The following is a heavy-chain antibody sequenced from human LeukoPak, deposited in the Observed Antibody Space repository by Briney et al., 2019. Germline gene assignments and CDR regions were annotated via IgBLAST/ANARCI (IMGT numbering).Heavy chain of an antibody. D-gene: IGHD5-18*01. CDR1: GYRFTSFW. Sequence: GESLKISCKGSGYRFTSFWIGWVRQMPGKGLEWMGIIYPGDSDTRYSPSFQGQVTISADKSISTAYLQWSSLKASDTAMYYCASTTTPQLSGAFDIWGQGTMVTVSS. CDR2: IYPGDSDT. J-gene: IGHJ3*02. CDR3: ASTTTPQLSGAFDI. V-gene: IGHV5-51*01.